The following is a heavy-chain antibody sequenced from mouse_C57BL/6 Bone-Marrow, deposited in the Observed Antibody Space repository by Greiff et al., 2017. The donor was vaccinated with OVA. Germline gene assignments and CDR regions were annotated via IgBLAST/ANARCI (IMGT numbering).Heavy chain of an antibody. D-gene: IGHD3-3*01. Sequence: EVMLVESGGDLVKPGGSLKLSCAASGFTFSSYGMSWVRQTPDKRLEWVATISSGGSYTYYPDSVKGRSTISRDTAKNTLYLQMSSLKSEDTAMYYCSRRKYGTDYFDYWGQGTTLTVSS. CDR1: GFTFSSYG. CDR3: SRRKYGTDYFDY. V-gene: IGHV5-6*02. J-gene: IGHJ2*01. CDR2: ISSGGSYT.